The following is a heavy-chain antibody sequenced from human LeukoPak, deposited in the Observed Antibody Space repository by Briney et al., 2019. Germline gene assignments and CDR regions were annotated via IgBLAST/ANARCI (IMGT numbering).Heavy chain of an antibody. Sequence: GESLKISCKGSGFSFSTYYIGWVRQMPGKGLEWMGIIFPGDSDTRYSPSFEGQVTISADKSINTAYLQWSSLKSSDTAIYYCARRAQAEMATVWGMIDYWGQGTVVTVSS. V-gene: IGHV5-51*01. D-gene: IGHD5-24*01. CDR2: IFPGDSDT. CDR3: ARRAQAEMATVWGMIDY. CDR1: GFSFSTYY. J-gene: IGHJ4*02.